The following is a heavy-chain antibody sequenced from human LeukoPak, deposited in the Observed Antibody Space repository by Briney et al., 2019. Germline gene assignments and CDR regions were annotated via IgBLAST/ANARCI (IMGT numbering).Heavy chain of an antibody. J-gene: IGHJ4*02. CDR2: IYHSGST. D-gene: IGHD4-23*01. V-gene: IGHV4-38-2*02. Sequence: SETLSLTCTVSGYSISSGYYWGWIRQPPGKGLEWIGSIYHSGSTYYNPSLKSRVTISVDTSKNQFSLKLSSVTAADTAVYYCARAYGGNSRVDYWGQGTLVTVSS. CDR1: GYSISSGYY. CDR3: ARAYGGNSRVDY.